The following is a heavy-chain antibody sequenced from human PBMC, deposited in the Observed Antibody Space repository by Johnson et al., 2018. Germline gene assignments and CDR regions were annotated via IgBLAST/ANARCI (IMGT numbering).Heavy chain of an antibody. D-gene: IGHD3-10*01. CDR1: GGSFSGYY. V-gene: IGHV4-34*01. J-gene: IGHJ6*03. CDR2: INHSGST. Sequence: QVRLQQLGAGLLKPSETLSLTCAVYGGSFSGYYWSWIRQPPGKGLEWIGEINHSGSTNYNPSLKSRVTISVDTSKNQFSLKLSSVTAADTAVYYCARDMVPPYGSGSYYNNYYYMDVWGKGTTVTVSS. CDR3: ARDMVPPYGSGSYYNNYYYMDV.